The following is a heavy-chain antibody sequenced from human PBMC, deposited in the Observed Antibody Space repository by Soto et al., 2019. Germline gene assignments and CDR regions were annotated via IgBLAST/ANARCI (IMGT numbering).Heavy chain of an antibody. CDR3: ARDKDRVQLGGNYYYVMDV. CDR2: IIPIFGTA. V-gene: IGHV1-69*12. J-gene: IGHJ6*02. CDR1: GGTFSSSA. D-gene: IGHD1-1*01. Sequence: QVQLVQSGPEVRQPGSSVRVSCKSSGGTFSSSAISWVRQAPGQGLEWMGGIIPIFGTADNAQKFQGRVTITADESTTTAYMERSSLTSEDKAVYFCARDKDRVQLGGNYYYVMDVWGQGTTVTVSS.